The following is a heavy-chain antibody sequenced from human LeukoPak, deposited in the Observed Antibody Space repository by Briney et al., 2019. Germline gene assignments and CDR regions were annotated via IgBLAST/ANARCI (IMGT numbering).Heavy chain of an antibody. CDR1: GFTFSSYS. V-gene: IGHV3-21*04. CDR2: ISSSSSYI. J-gene: IGHJ4*02. D-gene: IGHD6-6*01. CDR3: AKGKLLESSSAYDY. Sequence: GGSLRLSCAASGFTFSSYSMNWVRQAPGKGLEWVSSISSSSSYIYYADSVKGRFTISRDNAKNSLYLQMNSLRAEDTAVYYCAKGKLLESSSAYDYWGQGTLVTVSS.